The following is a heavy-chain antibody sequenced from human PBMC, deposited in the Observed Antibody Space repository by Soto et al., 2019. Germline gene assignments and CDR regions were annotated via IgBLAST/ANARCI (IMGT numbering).Heavy chain of an antibody. J-gene: IGHJ6*02. CDR2: FSYSGSM. V-gene: IGHV4-28*03. CDR1: GYSISSTNW. D-gene: IGHD6-13*01. CDR3: ARDLALGQQLVPGYYYGMDV. Sequence: SETLSLTCAVSGYSISSTNWWGWIRQPPGKGLELIGYFSYSGSMYYNPSLKSRVTMSVDASKNQFSFKLSSVTAADTAVYYCARDLALGQQLVPGYYYGMDVWGQGTTVTVSS.